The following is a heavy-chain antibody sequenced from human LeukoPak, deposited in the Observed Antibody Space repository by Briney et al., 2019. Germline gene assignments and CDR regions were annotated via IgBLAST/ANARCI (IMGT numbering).Heavy chain of an antibody. CDR3: ATFDVLMVYAPLWSRLGNYYGMDV. CDR2: MNPNSGNT. V-gene: IGHV1-8*01. J-gene: IGHJ6*02. CDR1: GYTFTSYD. Sequence: GASVKVSCKASGYTFTSYDINWVRQATGQGLEWMGWMNPNSGNTGYAQKFQGGVTMTRNTSISTAYMELSSLRSEDTAVYYCATFDVLMVYAPLWSRLGNYYGMDVWGQGTTVTVSS. D-gene: IGHD2-8*01.